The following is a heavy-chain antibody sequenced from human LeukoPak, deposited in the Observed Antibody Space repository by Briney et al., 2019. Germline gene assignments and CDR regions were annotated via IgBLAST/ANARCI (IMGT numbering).Heavy chain of an antibody. D-gene: IGHD7-27*01. Sequence: GGSLRLSCAAPGFTFSSYWMHWVRKAPGKGLMWVSRINNDGSGTVYADSVEGRFTISRDNAKNTVYLQMNSLRAEDTAVYYCVRGLLGPDYWGQGTQVTVSS. V-gene: IGHV3-74*01. J-gene: IGHJ4*02. CDR2: INNDGSGT. CDR3: VRGLLGPDY. CDR1: GFTFSSYW.